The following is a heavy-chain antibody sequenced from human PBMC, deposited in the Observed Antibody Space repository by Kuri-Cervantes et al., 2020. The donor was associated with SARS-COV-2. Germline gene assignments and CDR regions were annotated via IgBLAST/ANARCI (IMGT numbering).Heavy chain of an antibody. D-gene: IGHD6-19*01. J-gene: IGHJ4*02. CDR1: YW. CDR3: ARLRRDVAGYFDF. V-gene: IGHV5-51*01. Sequence: YWSWIRQPPGKGLEWMGIIYPGDSDTTYSPSFHGQVTISADKSINTAYLQWGSLKASDTAMYYCARLRRDVAGYFDFWGQGTLVTVSS. CDR2: IYPGDSDT.